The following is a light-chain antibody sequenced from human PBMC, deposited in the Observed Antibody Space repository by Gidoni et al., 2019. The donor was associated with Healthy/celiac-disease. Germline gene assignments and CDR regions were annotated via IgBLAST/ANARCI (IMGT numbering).Light chain of an antibody. Sequence: QSALTQPASVSGSPGQSSTISCTGTSSDVGGYNYVSWYQQHPGKAPKLMIYEVSNRPSGVSNRFSGSKSGNTASLTISGLQAEDEADYYCSSYTSSSTSVVFGGGTKLTV. J-gene: IGLJ2*01. CDR3: SSYTSSSTSVV. CDR2: EVS. CDR1: SSDVGGYNY. V-gene: IGLV2-14*01.